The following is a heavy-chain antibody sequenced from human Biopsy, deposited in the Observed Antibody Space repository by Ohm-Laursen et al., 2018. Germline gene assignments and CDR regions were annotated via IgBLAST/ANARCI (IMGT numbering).Heavy chain of an antibody. CDR3: ARVPLPGIGAAYQGRFLYGMDV. CDR1: GGSFNGYF. V-gene: IGHV4-34*01. CDR2: ITQSGST. Sequence: TLSLTCSVYGGSFNGYFWSWIRQPPGKGLEWIGDITQSGSTNYSPSLKSRVTISVDTAKKQFSLSPRSVTAADTAVYYCARVPLPGIGAAYQGRFLYGMDVWGQGTTGSVS. J-gene: IGHJ6*02. D-gene: IGHD6-13*01.